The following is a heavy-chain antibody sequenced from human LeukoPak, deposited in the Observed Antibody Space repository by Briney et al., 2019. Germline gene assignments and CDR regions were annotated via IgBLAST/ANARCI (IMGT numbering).Heavy chain of an antibody. CDR3: ARHGKWFGEFYNWFDP. CDR2: ISTSGIT. V-gene: IGHV4-4*07. D-gene: IGHD3-10*01. CDR1: GVSISSHY. J-gene: IGHJ5*02. Sequence: SETLSLTCAVSGVSISSHYWSWIRQPAGKGLEWIGRISTSGITNYNPSLKSRVTMSVDTSKNQFSLKLSSVTAADTAVYYCARHGKWFGEFYNWFDPWGQGTLVTASS.